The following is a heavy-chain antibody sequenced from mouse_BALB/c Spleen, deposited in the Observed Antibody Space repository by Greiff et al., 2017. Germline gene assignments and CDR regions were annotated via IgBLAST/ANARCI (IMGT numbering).Heavy chain of an antibody. CDR2: INPSSGYT. D-gene: IGHD2-4*01. CDR1: GYTFTSYT. Sequence: QVQLKQSAAELARPGASVKMSCKASGYTFTSYTMHWVKQRPGQGLEWIGYINPSSGYTEYNQKFKDKTTLTADKSSSTAYMQLSSLTSEDSAVYYCARGSTMITWFAYWGQGTLVTVSA. V-gene: IGHV1-4*02. J-gene: IGHJ3*01. CDR3: ARGSTMITWFAY.